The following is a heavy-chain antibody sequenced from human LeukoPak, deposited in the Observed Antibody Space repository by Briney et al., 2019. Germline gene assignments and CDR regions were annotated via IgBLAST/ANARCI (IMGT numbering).Heavy chain of an antibody. J-gene: IGHJ4*02. CDR1: GFTFTSYG. CDR2: IKQDVSEK. D-gene: IGHD3-9*01. Sequence: GVALRLYSSAPGFTFTSYGMTWVRQAPGKGMEWVANIKQDVSEKSYVDSVKGRFAIPRDDAKNSPYLQMNSLRAEDTTVHYYSGQRGVFLTGYYMARACDYWGQGTLVTVSS. CDR3: SGQRGVFLTGYYMARACDY. V-gene: IGHV3-7*01.